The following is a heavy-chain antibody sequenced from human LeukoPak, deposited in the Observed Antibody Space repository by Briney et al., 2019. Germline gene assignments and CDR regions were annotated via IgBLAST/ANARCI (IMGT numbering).Heavy chain of an antibody. D-gene: IGHD1-26*01. Sequence: SETLSLTCTVSGGSISNIRYYWGWIRQPPGKGLEWIGNIYYSGSTYYNPSLKSRVTISVDTSKNQFSLKLSSVTAADTAVYYCARDRFGRVGTTPPLDYWGLGTLVTVSS. J-gene: IGHJ4*02. CDR2: IYYSGST. V-gene: IGHV4-39*07. CDR1: GGSISNIRYY. CDR3: ARDRFGRVGTTPPLDY.